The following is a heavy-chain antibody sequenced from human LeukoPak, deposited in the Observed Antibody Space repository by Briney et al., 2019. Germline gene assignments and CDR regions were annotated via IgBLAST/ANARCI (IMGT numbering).Heavy chain of an antibody. CDR2: IYTSGST. Sequence: PSQTLSLTCTVSGGSISSGSYYWSWIRQPAGKGLEWIGRIYTSGSTNYNPSLKSRVTISVDTSKNHFSLTLSSVTAADTAVYYCARARRDTLNGYSYYPDFDYWGQGILVTVSS. V-gene: IGHV4-61*02. D-gene: IGHD3-9*01. CDR1: GGSISSGSYY. J-gene: IGHJ4*02. CDR3: ARARRDTLNGYSYYPDFDY.